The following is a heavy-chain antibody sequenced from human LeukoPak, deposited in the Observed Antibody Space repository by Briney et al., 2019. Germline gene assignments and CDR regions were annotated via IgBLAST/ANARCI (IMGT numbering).Heavy chain of an antibody. CDR1: GFTFSSYA. CDR3: AREVGLGYCTNGVCPPQSCSYYGMDV. J-gene: IGHJ6*02. D-gene: IGHD2-8*01. CDR2: ISGSGGST. Sequence: GGSLRLSCAASGFTFSSYAMSWVRQAPGKGLEWVSAISGSGGSTYYADSVKGRFTISRDNAKNSLYLQMNSLRAEDTAVYYCAREVGLGYCTNGVCPPQSCSYYGMDVWGQGTTVTVSS. V-gene: IGHV3-23*01.